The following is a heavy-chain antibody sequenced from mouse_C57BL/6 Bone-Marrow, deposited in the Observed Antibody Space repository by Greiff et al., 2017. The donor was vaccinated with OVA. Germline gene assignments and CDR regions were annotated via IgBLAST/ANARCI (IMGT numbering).Heavy chain of an antibody. CDR1: GYTFTSYG. J-gene: IGHJ1*03. CDR2: IYPRSGNT. V-gene: IGHV1-81*01. D-gene: IGHD1-1*01. CDR3: ERGVSTVVARWYFDV. Sequence: QVQLQQSGAELARPGASVKLSCKASGYTFTSYGISWVKQRTGQGLEWIGEIYPRSGNTYYNEKFQGKATLTADTSSSTAYMELRSLTSEDSAVYFGERGVSTVVARWYFDVWGTGTTVTVSS.